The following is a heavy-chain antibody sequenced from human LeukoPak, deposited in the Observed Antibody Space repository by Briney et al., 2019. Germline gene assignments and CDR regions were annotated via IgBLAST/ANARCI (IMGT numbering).Heavy chain of an antibody. J-gene: IGHJ4*02. V-gene: IGHV3-7*03. CDR1: GFTFSSYW. Sequence: GGSLRLSCAASGFTFSSYWMSRVRQAPGKGLEWVANIKQDGSEKYYVDSVKGRFTISRDNAKNSLYLQMNSLRAEDTAVYYCARESTITMVRGAQFDYWGQGTLVTVSS. CDR2: IKQDGSEK. D-gene: IGHD3-10*01. CDR3: ARESTITMVRGAQFDY.